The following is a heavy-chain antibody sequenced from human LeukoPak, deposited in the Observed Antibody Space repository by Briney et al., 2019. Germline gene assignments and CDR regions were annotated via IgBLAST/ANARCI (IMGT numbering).Heavy chain of an antibody. Sequence: SETLSLTCTVSGESINSFYWSWIRQPAGKGLEWIGRIYSSGSTNYSPSLKSRVTMSVDTSKNQFSLKLSSVTAADTAVYYCARDRGSYYFDYWGQGTLVTVSS. CDR1: GESINSFY. D-gene: IGHD1-26*01. V-gene: IGHV4-4*07. CDR2: IYSSGST. CDR3: ARDRGSYYFDY. J-gene: IGHJ4*02.